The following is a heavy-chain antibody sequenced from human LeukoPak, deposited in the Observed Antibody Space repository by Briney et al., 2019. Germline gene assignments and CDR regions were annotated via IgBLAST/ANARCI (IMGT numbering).Heavy chain of an antibody. CDR3: ARDGVRGVITEYSQH. CDR2: ISSSGSTI. V-gene: IGHV3-48*03. J-gene: IGHJ1*01. CDR1: GFTFSSYE. Sequence: GGSLRLSCAASGFTFSSYEMNWVRQAPGKGLEWVSYISSSGSTIYYADSVKGRFTISRDNAKNSLYLQMNSLRAEDTAVYYCARDGVRGVITEYSQHWGQGTLVTVSS. D-gene: IGHD3-10*01.